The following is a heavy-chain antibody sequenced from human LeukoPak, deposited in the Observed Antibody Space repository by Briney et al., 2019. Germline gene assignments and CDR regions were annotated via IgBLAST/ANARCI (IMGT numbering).Heavy chain of an antibody. V-gene: IGHV3-21*01. D-gene: IGHD6-19*01. CDR3: AREAYSSGWYGGFDY. CDR2: ISSSSSYI. Sequence: GVSLRLSCAASGFTFGSYSMNWVRQAPGKGLEWVSSISSSSSYIYYADSVKGRFTISRDNAKNSLYLQMNSLRAEDTAVYYCAREAYSSGWYGGFDYWGQGTLVTVSS. J-gene: IGHJ4*02. CDR1: GFTFGSYS.